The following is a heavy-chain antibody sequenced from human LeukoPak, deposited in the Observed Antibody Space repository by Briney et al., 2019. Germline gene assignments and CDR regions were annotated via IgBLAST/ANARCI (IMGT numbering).Heavy chain of an antibody. D-gene: IGHD3-10*01. V-gene: IGHV4-59*01. Sequence: TSETLSLTCTVSGGSISSYYWSWIRQPPGKGLEWIGYIYYSGSTNYNPSLKSRVTISVDTSKNQFSLKLSSVTAADTAVYYCARSPKSYYYGSGTPFPLDYWGQGTLVTVSS. CDR1: GGSISSYY. J-gene: IGHJ4*02. CDR2: IYYSGST. CDR3: ARSPKSYYYGSGTPFPLDY.